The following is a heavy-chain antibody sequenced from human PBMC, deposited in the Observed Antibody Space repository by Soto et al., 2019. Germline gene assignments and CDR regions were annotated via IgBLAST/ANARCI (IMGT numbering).Heavy chain of an antibody. D-gene: IGHD2-15*01. V-gene: IGHV1-18*01. CDR2: INAYNGNT. CDR1: GYTFTSYG. Sequence: ASVKVSCKASGYTFTSYGISWVRQAPGQGLEWMGWINAYNGNTNYAQKLQGRVTMTTDTSTSTAYMELRSLRSDDTAVYYCATENPRYCSGGSCSDMDVWGQGTTVTVSS. J-gene: IGHJ6*02. CDR3: ATENPRYCSGGSCSDMDV.